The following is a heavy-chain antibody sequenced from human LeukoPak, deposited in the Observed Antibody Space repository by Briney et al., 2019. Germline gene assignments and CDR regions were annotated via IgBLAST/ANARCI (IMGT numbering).Heavy chain of an antibody. D-gene: IGHD2-15*01. CDR3: VRVPSGYCSGGSCYLDY. V-gene: IGHV4-34*01. CDR1: GGSFSGYY. Sequence: SETLSLTCAVYGGSFSGYYWSWIRQPPGKGLEWIGGINLSGSTNYNPSLKSRGTISVSTSKNHLSLKLSTGTAADTAVFSCVRVPSGYCSGGSCYLDYWGQGTLVTVSS. J-gene: IGHJ4*02. CDR2: INLSGST.